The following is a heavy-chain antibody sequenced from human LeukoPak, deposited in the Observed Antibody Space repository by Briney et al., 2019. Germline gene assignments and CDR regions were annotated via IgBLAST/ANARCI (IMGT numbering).Heavy chain of an antibody. Sequence: SETLSLTCAVYGGSFSGYYWSWIRQPPGKGLEWIGEINRSGSTNYNPSLKSRVTISVDTSKNQFSLKLSSVTAADTAVYYCARAGITMVRGPGGAHYYYGTDVWGQGTTVTVSS. D-gene: IGHD3-10*01. CDR2: INRSGST. CDR3: ARAGITMVRGPGGAHYYYGTDV. J-gene: IGHJ6*02. CDR1: GGSFSGYY. V-gene: IGHV4-34*01.